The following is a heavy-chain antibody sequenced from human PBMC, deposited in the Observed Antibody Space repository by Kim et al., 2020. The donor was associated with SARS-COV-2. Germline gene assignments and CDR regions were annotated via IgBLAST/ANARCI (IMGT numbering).Heavy chain of an antibody. CDR2: IWYDGSNK. J-gene: IGHJ6*02. Sequence: GGSLRLSCAASGFTFSSYGMHWVRQAPGKGLEWVAVIWYDGSNKYYADSVKGRFTISRDNSKNTLYLQMNSLRAEDTAVYYCASLPQWGEGPGDYYGMDVWGQGTTVTVSS. CDR1: GFTFSSYG. D-gene: IGHD1-26*01. V-gene: IGHV3-33*01. CDR3: ASLPQWGEGPGDYYGMDV.